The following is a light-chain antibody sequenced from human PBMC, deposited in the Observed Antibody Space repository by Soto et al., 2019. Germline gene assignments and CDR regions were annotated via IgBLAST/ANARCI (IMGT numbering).Light chain of an antibody. CDR2: DDN. V-gene: IGLV1-51*01. CDR3: GAWDASLSVVL. CDR1: SSNIGSHY. J-gene: IGLJ1*01. Sequence: QSVLTQPPSVSAAPGQKVTISCSGSSSNIGSHYVSWYQQVPGTAPKLLIYDDNKRPSKIPDRFSASKSGTSATLDIAGLQTGDEADYYCGAWDASLSVVLFGTGTKVTVL.